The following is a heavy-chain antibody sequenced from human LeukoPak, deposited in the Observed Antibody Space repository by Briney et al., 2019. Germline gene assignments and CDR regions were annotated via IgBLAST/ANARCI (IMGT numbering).Heavy chain of an antibody. CDR1: GFTVSSNY. J-gene: IGHJ1*01. D-gene: IGHD6-13*01. CDR3: ARDKIAAATTGSSFHH. Sequence: GGSLRLSCAASGFTVSSNYMSWVRQAPGKGLEWVANIKHDESEKYYVDSVKGRFTISRDNAKNSLYLHMNSLRAEDTAVYYCARDKIAAATTGSSFHHWGQGTLATVSS. CDR2: IKHDESEK. V-gene: IGHV3-7*01.